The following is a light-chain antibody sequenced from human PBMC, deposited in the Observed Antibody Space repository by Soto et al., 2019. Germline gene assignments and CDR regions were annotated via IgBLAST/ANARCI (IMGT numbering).Light chain of an antibody. CDR3: QFYGDPPKT. CDR1: QSVSSN. CDR2: GAS. J-gene: IGKJ1*01. Sequence: EIVMTQSPATLSVSPGERATLSCRASQSVSSNLAWYQQKPGQAPRLLIYGASTRATGIPARFSGSGSGTDFTLTISRLEPEDFAVYYCQFYGDPPKTFGQGTKVDIK. V-gene: IGKV3-15*01.